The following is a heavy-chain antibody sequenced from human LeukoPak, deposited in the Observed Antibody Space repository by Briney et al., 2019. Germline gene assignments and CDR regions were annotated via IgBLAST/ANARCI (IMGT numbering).Heavy chain of an antibody. Sequence: GGSLRLSCAASGFTFSSYWMSWVRRAPGKGLEWVANIKQEGSEKYYVDSVKGRFTISRDNAKNSLYLQMNSLRAEDTAVYYCPSPAHDSRGYLPAEYFQPWGQGTLVTVSS. J-gene: IGHJ1*01. CDR2: IKQEGSEK. V-gene: IGHV3-7*01. CDR3: PSPAHDSRGYLPAEYFQP. CDR1: GFTFSSYW. D-gene: IGHD3-22*01.